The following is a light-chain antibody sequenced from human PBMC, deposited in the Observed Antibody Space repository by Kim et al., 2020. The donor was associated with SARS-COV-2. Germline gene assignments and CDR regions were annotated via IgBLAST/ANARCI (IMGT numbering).Light chain of an antibody. V-gene: IGLV3-1*01. CDR2: RDS. J-gene: IGLJ3*02. CDR3: RAWDSGTEV. CDR1: KVGNKY. Sequence: EAKGQKISISCDKNKVGNKYACLYQQKPGQCTVLGNYRDSKRPSGNRERFSGSNTGNTATLTRSETQDMDEADCYWRAWDSGTEVFGGGTQLTVL.